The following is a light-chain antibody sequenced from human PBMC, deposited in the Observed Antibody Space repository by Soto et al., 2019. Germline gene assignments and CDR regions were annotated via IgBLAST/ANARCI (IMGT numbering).Light chain of an antibody. CDR3: LHYHSYPRT. CDR1: QDIRDY. J-gene: IGKJ1*01. Sequence: DIQMTQFPSAMXASVGDRVTITCXASQDIRDYLAWFQHKPGNVPKRLIYASTLQSGVPSRFSGSGSGTEFTLTITGLQPEDFATYYCLHYHSYPRTFGRGTKVEIK. V-gene: IGKV1-17*03. CDR2: AS.